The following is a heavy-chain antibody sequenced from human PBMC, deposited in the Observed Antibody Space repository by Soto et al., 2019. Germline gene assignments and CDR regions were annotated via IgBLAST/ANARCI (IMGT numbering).Heavy chain of an antibody. Sequence: ASVKVSCKASGGTFSHSTVAWVRQAPGHRPEWMGMIIPMFGSTNSAQKFRDRVTFSADTYTNTAYMELSSLRSEDTAVYYCATPSGLLGQYSALPDNWGQGTLVTSPQ. V-gene: IGHV1-69*08. CDR2: IIPMFGST. CDR1: GGTFSHST. D-gene: IGHD5-12*01. J-gene: IGHJ4*02. CDR3: ATPSGLLGQYSALPDN.